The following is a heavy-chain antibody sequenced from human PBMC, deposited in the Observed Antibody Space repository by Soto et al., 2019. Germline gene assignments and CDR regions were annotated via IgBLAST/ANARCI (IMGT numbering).Heavy chain of an antibody. Sequence: ASVKVSCKVSGYTLTELSMHWVRQAPGKGLEWMGGFDPEDGETIYAQKFQGRVTMTEDTSTDTAYMELSSLRSEDTAVYYFATWDTKRGHIVVVTAIQSAYWGQGTLVTVSS. V-gene: IGHV1-24*01. D-gene: IGHD2-21*02. CDR1: GYTLTELS. J-gene: IGHJ4*02. CDR2: FDPEDGET. CDR3: ATWDTKRGHIVVVTAIQSAY.